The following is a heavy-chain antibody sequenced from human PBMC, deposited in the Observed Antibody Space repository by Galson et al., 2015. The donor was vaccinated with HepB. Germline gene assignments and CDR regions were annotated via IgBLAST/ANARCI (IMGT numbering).Heavy chain of an antibody. J-gene: IGHJ3*02. V-gene: IGHV3-33*01. Sequence: SLRLSCAASGFTFSSYGMHWVRQAPGKGLEWVAVIWYDGSNKYYADSMKGRFTISRDNSKNTLYLQMSSLRAEDTAVYYCARHSVTVGGLVVPGSINAFDMWGQGTMVTVSS. D-gene: IGHD2-2*01. CDR3: ARHSVTVGGLVVPGSINAFDM. CDR1: GFTFSSYG. CDR2: IWYDGSNK.